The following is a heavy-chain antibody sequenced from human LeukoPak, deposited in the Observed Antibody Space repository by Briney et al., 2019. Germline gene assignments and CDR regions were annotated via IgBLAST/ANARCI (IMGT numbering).Heavy chain of an antibody. CDR3: ARDRYGSGSYSRWFDP. CDR2: IYYSGST. D-gene: IGHD3-10*01. Sequence: KSSETLSLTCTVSGGSISSYYWSWIRQPPGKGLEWIGYIYYSGSTNYNPSLKSRVTISVDTSKNQFSLKLSSVTAADTAVYYCARDRYGSGSYSRWFDPWGQGTLVTVSS. V-gene: IGHV4-59*01. CDR1: GGSISSYY. J-gene: IGHJ5*02.